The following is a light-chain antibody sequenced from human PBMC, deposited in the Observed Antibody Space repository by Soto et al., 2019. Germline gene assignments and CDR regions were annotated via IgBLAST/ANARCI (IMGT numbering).Light chain of an antibody. CDR3: QQYNNWPPT. Sequence: ETAMTQSPATLSVSPGERATLSCRASQSVKSNFAWYQHKPGQSPRLLIKGASTRATGIPARFSGSGSGTEFTLTISSLQSEDFAVYYCQQYNNWPPTFGQGTKEEFQ. CDR2: GAS. CDR1: QSVKSN. J-gene: IGKJ1*01. V-gene: IGKV3-15*01.